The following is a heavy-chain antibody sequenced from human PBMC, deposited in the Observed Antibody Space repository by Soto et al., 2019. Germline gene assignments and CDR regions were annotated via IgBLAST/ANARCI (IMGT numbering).Heavy chain of an antibody. Sequence: GSLRLSCRISGFSLTVYSMNWVRQAPGKGLEWVAVMQPDGVTKNYADSVQGRFVISGDNSKNTLYLEMDSLTPEDTAIYYCARGLQGFDYWGQGTLVTVSS. V-gene: IGHV3-30*09. CDR3: ARGLQGFDY. CDR2: MQPDGVTK. CDR1: GFSLTVYS. J-gene: IGHJ4*02.